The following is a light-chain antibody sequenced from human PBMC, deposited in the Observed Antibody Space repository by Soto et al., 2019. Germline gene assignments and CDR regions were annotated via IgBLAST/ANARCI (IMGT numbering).Light chain of an antibody. CDR2: EVS. J-gene: IGLJ2*01. CDR3: ISYTSSNPPPPVV. CDR1: SSDIGSYNY. V-gene: IGLV2-14*01. Sequence: QSALTQPASVSGSPGQSITISCTGTSSDIGSYNYVSWYQQHPGKAPKLMIYEVSNRPAGVSNRFSGSKSDNTASLTISGLQAEDEADYYCISYTSSNPPPPVVFGGGTKVTVL.